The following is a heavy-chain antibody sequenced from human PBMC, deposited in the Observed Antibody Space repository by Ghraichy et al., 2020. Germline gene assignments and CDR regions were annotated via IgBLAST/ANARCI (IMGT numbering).Heavy chain of an antibody. CDR2: INPNSGGA. CDR3: ARDPTSGWFDL. Sequence: ASVNVSCKASGYTFTDYYVHWVRQAPGQGLEWMGWINPNSGGATSAQKFRGWVTMTTDTSISTAYMEVSRLKSDDTAVYYCARDPTSGWFDLWGQGTLVTVSS. J-gene: IGHJ5*02. CDR1: GYTFTDYY. D-gene: IGHD6-19*01. V-gene: IGHV1-2*04.